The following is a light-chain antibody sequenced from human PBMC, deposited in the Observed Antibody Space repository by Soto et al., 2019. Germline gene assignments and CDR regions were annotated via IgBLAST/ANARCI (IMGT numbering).Light chain of an antibody. J-gene: IGKJ5*01. Sequence: EIVLTQSPGTLSLSPGKRATLSCRASQSVSRSYLAWYKQKPGQAPRLLIYGASSRATGIPDRLSGSGSGTEFTLTISRMEPEDFAVYYCQQCGSSPTFGQGTRLEIK. CDR3: QQCGSSPT. CDR1: QSVSRSY. CDR2: GAS. V-gene: IGKV3-20*01.